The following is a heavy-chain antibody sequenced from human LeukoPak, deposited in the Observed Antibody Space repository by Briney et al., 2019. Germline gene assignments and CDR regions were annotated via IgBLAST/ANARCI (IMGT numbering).Heavy chain of an antibody. Sequence: GGSLSLSCAASGFTFSTYWMTWVRQAPGKGLEWVANIKQDGSEKYYVDSVKGRFTISRDNAKNSLYLQMSSLRAEDTAVYYCARFDYGDNAFDYWGQGTLVTVSS. CDR1: GFTFSTYW. D-gene: IGHD4-17*01. CDR2: IKQDGSEK. CDR3: ARFDYGDNAFDY. V-gene: IGHV3-7*01. J-gene: IGHJ4*02.